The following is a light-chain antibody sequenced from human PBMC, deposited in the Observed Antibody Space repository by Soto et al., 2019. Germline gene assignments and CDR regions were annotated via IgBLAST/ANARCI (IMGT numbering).Light chain of an antibody. CDR1: SSNIGSNI. J-gene: IGLJ1*01. CDR2: SNS. CDR3: SSWDGSLNAYV. Sequence: QSVLTQPPSASGTPGQRVTISCSGSSSNIGSNIVHWYQQLPGTAPKLLIYSNSQRPSGVPDRISGSKSGTSASLAIRGIQSDDEGDYYCSSWDGSLNAYVFGTGTKVTVL. V-gene: IGLV1-44*01.